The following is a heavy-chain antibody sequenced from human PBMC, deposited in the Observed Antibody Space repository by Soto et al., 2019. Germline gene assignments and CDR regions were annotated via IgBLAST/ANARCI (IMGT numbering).Heavy chain of an antibody. J-gene: IGHJ4*02. CDR1: GGPINNHF. CDR2: IYYSGNT. D-gene: IGHD2-15*01. Sequence: NPSDTLSLTCTVSGGPINNHFWSWIRQSPGKGLEWIGYIYYSGNTNYNPSLKSRVTISVDTSKNQFSLKLSSVTAADTAIYYCARRGSGLDYWGQGTLVTVSS. V-gene: IGHV4-59*08. CDR3: ARRGSGLDY.